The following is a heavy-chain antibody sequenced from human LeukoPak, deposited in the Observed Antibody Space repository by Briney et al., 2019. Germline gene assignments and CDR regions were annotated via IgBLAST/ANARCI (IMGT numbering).Heavy chain of an antibody. CDR3: ARDLNRYSGSLGD. CDR2: ISGSGGST. D-gene: IGHD1-26*01. Sequence: GGSLRLSCAASGFTFSSYAMSWVRQAPGKGLEWVSAISGSGGSTYYADSVKGRFTISRDNSKNSLYLQMNSLRAEDTAVYYCARDLNRYSGSLGDWGQGTLVTVSS. CDR1: GFTFSSYA. J-gene: IGHJ4*02. V-gene: IGHV3-23*01.